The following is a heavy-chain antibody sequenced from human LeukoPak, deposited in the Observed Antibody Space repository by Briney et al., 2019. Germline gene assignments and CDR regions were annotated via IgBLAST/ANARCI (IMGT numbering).Heavy chain of an antibody. CDR3: AEDRSAVPAASNY. CDR2: ISGSGDNT. D-gene: IGHD2-2*01. V-gene: IGHV3-23*01. CDR1: GFTFTNYA. J-gene: IGHJ4*02. Sequence: GGSLRLSCAASGFTFTNYAMTWVRQAPGKGLEWVSGISGSGDNTYYADSVKGRFTISRDNFKNMVFLQMNSLRAEDTAVYYCAEDRSAVPAASNYWGQGTLVTVSS.